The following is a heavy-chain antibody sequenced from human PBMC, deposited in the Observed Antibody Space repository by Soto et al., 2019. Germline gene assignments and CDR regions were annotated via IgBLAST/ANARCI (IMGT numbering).Heavy chain of an antibody. CDR1: GGSVSSGSYY. CDR2: IYYGGST. Sequence: SETLSLTCTVSGGSVSSGSYYWSWIRQPPGKGLEWVGFIYYGGSTSYYPSFKSRVTISLDTSRNQFSLKLSSVTAADTAVYYCARAASYASSYYFDFWGQGTLVTVSS. J-gene: IGHJ4*02. V-gene: IGHV4-61*01. CDR3: ARAASYASSYYFDF. D-gene: IGHD6-6*01.